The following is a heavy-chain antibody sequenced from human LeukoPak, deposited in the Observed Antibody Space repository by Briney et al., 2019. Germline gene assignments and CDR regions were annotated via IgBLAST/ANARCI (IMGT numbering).Heavy chain of an antibody. V-gene: IGHV4-34*01. Sequence: PSETLSLTCAVYGGSFSGYYWSWIRQPPGKGLEWIGEINHSGSTNYNPSLKSRVTISVDTSKNQFSLKLSSVTAADTAVYYCARGILWFGELGWFDPWGQGTLVTVSS. D-gene: IGHD3-10*01. CDR1: GGSFSGYY. J-gene: IGHJ5*02. CDR2: INHSGST. CDR3: ARGILWFGELGWFDP.